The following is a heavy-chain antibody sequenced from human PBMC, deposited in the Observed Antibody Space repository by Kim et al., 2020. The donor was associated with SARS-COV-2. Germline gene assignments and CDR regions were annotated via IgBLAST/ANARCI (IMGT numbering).Heavy chain of an antibody. CDR3: ASPWTIPSSDAFDI. D-gene: IGHD6-6*01. Sequence: NPPLKSRVTISVDTSQTQYSLKLGSVTAADTAVYYCASPWTIPSSDAFDIWGQGTMVTVSS. J-gene: IGHJ3*02. V-gene: IGHV4-39*01.